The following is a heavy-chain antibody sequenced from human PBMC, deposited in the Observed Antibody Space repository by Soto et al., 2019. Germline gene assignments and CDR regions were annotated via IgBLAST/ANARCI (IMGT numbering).Heavy chain of an antibody. CDR2: ISAYNGNI. J-gene: IGHJ4*02. D-gene: IGHD6-19*01. V-gene: IGHV1-18*01. CDR1: GYTFTING. Sequence: ASVKVSCKASGYTFTINGITWVRQAPGQGLEWMGWISAYNGNIHYAQKFQGRVTMTTGTSTSTAYMELRSLRSDDTAVYYCARDEDSGWNYFDYWGLGTLVTVSS. CDR3: ARDEDSGWNYFDY.